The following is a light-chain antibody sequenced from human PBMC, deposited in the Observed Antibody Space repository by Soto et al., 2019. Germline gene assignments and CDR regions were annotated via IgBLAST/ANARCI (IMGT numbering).Light chain of an antibody. V-gene: IGLV1-40*01. J-gene: IGLJ3*02. CDR3: QSYDSRLSGSGV. Sequence: QSVLTQPPSVSGAPGQRVNISCTGSSSNIGAGYDVHWYQQLPGAAPKLLIYGNTNRPSGVPDRFSGSKSGTSASLAITGLQAEDEADYYCQSYDSRLSGSGVFGGGTNLTVL. CDR1: SSNIGAGYD. CDR2: GNT.